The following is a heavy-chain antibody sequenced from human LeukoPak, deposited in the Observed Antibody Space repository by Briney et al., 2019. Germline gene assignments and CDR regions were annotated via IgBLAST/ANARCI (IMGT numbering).Heavy chain of an antibody. J-gene: IGHJ4*02. CDR1: GFIFSTYT. CDR3: AKAAVYHDSCPDS. V-gene: IGHV3-23*01. CDR2: ISSSGGST. D-gene: IGHD5/OR15-5a*01. Sequence: GGSLRLSCAASGFIFSTYTMSWVRQAPGKGLEWVSSISSSGGSTYYADSVEGRFTISRDNSKNTLYLQMNSLRAEDTAVYYCAKAAVYHDSCPDSWGQGTLVTVSS.